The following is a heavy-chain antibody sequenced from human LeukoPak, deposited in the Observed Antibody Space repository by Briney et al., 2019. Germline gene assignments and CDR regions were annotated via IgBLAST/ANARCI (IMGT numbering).Heavy chain of an antibody. J-gene: IGHJ4*02. D-gene: IGHD3-10*01. Sequence: PGGSLRLSCAASGFTFSSYTMSWVRQAPGKGLEWVSAISGSGGSTYYADSVKGRFTISRDNSKNTLYLQMNSLRAEDTAVYYCARESKYYGSGSYPIDYWGQGTLVTVSS. CDR1: GFTFSSYT. CDR2: ISGSGGST. CDR3: ARESKYYGSGSYPIDY. V-gene: IGHV3-23*01.